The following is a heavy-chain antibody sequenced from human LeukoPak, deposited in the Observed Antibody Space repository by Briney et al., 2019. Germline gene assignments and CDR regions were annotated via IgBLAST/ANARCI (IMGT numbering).Heavy chain of an antibody. CDR3: ARDLYGGYVFLDY. V-gene: IGHV3-48*01. CDR2: ISSSSSTI. Sequence: AGGSLRLSCAVSGFTFSIYSMNWVRQAPGKGLEWVSYISSSSSTIYYADSVKGRFTISRDSAKNSLYLQMNSLRAEDTAVYYCARDLYGGYVFLDYWGQGTLVTVSS. J-gene: IGHJ4*02. CDR1: GFTFSIYS. D-gene: IGHD4-17*01.